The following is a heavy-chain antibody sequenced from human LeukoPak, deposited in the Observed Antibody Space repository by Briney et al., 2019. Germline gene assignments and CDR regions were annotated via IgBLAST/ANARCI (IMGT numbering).Heavy chain of an antibody. CDR2: INPNSGGT. CDR3: ARVSWIQLWLGGDWFDP. D-gene: IGHD5-18*01. Sequence: ASVKVSCKASGYTFTGYYVHWVRQAPGQGLEWMGWINPNSGGTNYAQKFQGRVTMTRDTSISTAYMELSRLRSDDTAVYYCARVSWIQLWLGGDWFDPWGQGTLVTVSS. CDR1: GYTFTGYY. J-gene: IGHJ5*02. V-gene: IGHV1-2*02.